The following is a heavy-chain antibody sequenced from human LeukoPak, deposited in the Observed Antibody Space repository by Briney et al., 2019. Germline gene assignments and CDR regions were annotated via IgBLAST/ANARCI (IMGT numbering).Heavy chain of an antibody. CDR2: ISWNSGSI. Sequence: GGSLRLSCAASRFTFSSYAMHWVRQAPGKGLEWVSGISWNSGSIGYADSVKGRFTISRDNAKNSLYLQMNSLRAEDMALYYCAKDSSSSWYYFDYWGQGTLVTVSS. V-gene: IGHV3-9*03. CDR3: AKDSSSSWYYFDY. CDR1: RFTFSSYA. J-gene: IGHJ4*02. D-gene: IGHD6-13*01.